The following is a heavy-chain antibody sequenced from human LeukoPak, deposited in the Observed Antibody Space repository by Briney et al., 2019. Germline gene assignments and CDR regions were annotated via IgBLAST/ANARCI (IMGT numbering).Heavy chain of an antibody. Sequence: SQTLSLTCAISGDSVSSNSAAWNWIRQSPSRGLEWLGRTYYRSKWYNDYAVSVKSRITINPDTSKNQFSLQLNSVTPEDTAVYYCARDRSGCSSTSCYNWFDPWGQGTLVTVSS. J-gene: IGHJ5*02. D-gene: IGHD2-2*01. CDR2: TYYRSKWYN. V-gene: IGHV6-1*01. CDR1: GDSVSSNSAA. CDR3: ARDRSGCSSTSCYNWFDP.